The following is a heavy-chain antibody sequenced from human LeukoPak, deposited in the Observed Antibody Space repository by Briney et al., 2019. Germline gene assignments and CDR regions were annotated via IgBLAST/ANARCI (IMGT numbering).Heavy chain of an antibody. CDR2: INHSGST. Sequence: SETLSLTCAVYGGSFRGYYWSWIRQPPGKGLEWIGEINHSGSTNYNPSLKSRVTISVDTSKNQFSLKLSSVTAADTAVYYCARGRLRLSGTTRSGLDYWGQGTLVTVSS. CDR3: ARGRLRLSGTTRSGLDY. D-gene: IGHD1-1*01. V-gene: IGHV4-34*01. CDR1: GGSFRGYY. J-gene: IGHJ4*02.